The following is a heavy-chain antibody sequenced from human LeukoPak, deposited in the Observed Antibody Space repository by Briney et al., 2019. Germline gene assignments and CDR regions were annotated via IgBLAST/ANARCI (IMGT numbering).Heavy chain of an antibody. J-gene: IGHJ4*01. CDR3: ARVAPIYSTSLYYLDS. V-gene: IGHV3-33*01. CDR2: IWYDGDNK. CDR1: GFTFSSHV. D-gene: IGHD2-2*01. Sequence: GGSLRLSCAASGFTFSSHVMHWVRQAPGKGLEWVAVIWYDGDNKYYADSVKGRFTISRDNSKNTLYLQMNSLRAEDTAVYYCARVAPIYSTSLYYLDSWGHGTLVTVSS.